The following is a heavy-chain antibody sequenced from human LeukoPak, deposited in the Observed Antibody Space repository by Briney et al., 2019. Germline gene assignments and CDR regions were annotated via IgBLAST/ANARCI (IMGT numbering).Heavy chain of an antibody. J-gene: IGHJ6*04. CDR3: ASPLRGTTADGGWYGMDV. D-gene: IGHD1-1*01. V-gene: IGHV1-69*13. CDR2: IIPIFGTA. Sequence: GASVKVSCKASGGTFSSYAISWVRQAPGQGPEWMGGIIPIFGTANYAQKFQGRATITADESTSTAYMELSSLRSEDTAVYYCASPLRGTTADGGWYGMDVWGKGTTVTVSS. CDR1: GGTFSSYA.